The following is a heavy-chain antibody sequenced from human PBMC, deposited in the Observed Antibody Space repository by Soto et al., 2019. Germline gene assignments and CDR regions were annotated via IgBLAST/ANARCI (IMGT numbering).Heavy chain of an antibody. D-gene: IGHD1-7*01. V-gene: IGHV4-30-4*01. J-gene: IGHJ4*02. CDR2: MSYSEIP. Sequence: SETLSLTCTVSGVSISSGDYYWSWIRQPPGKGLEWIGFMSYSEIPFYNASLKSQFTMSVDTSKSQFSLSLSFVTAADTAVYYCATMGTPATGLYYFDNWGQGTLVTVSS. CDR1: GVSISSGDYY. CDR3: ATMGTPATGLYYFDN.